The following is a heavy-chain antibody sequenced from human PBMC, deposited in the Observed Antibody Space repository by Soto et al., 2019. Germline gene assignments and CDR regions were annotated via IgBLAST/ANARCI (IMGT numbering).Heavy chain of an antibody. V-gene: IGHV3-23*01. CDR1: GFTFSSYA. Sequence: EVQLLESGGGLVQPGGSLRLSCAASGFTFSSYAMSWVRQAPGKGLEWVSAISGSGGSTYYADSVKGRFTISRDNSKNTLYLQMNSLRAVDTAVSYSAKDTNPQLTPRGYCGYDLDYYYYGMDVCVQGTTVTVSS. D-gene: IGHD5-12*01. CDR2: ISGSGGST. J-gene: IGHJ6*02. CDR3: AKDTNPQLTPRGYCGYDLDYYYYGMDV.